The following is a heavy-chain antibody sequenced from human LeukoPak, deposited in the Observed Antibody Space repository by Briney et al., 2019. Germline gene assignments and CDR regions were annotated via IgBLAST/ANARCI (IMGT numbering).Heavy chain of an antibody. CDR3: ARRYGRPFDY. CDR1: GYSFTSLW. D-gene: IGHD4-17*01. V-gene: IGHV5-51*01. J-gene: IGHJ4*02. Sequence: GESLKISCKGSGYSFTSLWIGWVRQMPGKGLECMGIIYPGDSDTRYSPSFEGQVTISADKSISTAYLEWSNLKASDTAIYYCARRYGRPFDYWGQGTLVTVSS. CDR2: IYPGDSDT.